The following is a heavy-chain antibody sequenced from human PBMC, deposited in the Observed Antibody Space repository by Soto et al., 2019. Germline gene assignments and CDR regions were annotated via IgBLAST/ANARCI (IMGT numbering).Heavy chain of an antibody. CDR2: INSDGSST. D-gene: IGHD3-3*01. V-gene: IGHV3-74*01. Sequence: EVQLVESGGGLVQPGGSLRLSCAASGFTFGSHWMHWVRQAPGKGLVWVSRINSDGSSTTYADSVKGRFTISRDDAKSTLYLQMNSLSAGDTAVYYWARGLEEWGNPTVIWGQGTLVTVSS. CDR3: ARGLEEWGNPTVI. J-gene: IGHJ3*02. CDR1: GFTFGSHW.